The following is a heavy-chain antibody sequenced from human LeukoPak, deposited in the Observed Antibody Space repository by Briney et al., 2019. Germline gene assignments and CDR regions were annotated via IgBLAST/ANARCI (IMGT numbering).Heavy chain of an antibody. D-gene: IGHD6-19*01. V-gene: IGHV4-31*03. CDR3: ARERQYSSGWYSPGSFDY. Sequence: SETLSLTCTVSGGSISSGGYYWSWIRQHPGKGLEWIGYIYYSGSTYYNPSLKSRVTISADTSKNQFSLKLSSVTAADTAVYYCARERQYSSGWYSPGSFDYWGQGTLVTVSS. J-gene: IGHJ4*02. CDR1: GGSISSGGYY. CDR2: IYYSGST.